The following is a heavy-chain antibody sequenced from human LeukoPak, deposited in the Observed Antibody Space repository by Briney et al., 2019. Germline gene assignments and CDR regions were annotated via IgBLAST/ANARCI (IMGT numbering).Heavy chain of an antibody. V-gene: IGHV4-39*01. Sequence: PSDTLSLTCTFADGSISSSSYYWGWIRQPPVKWLEWIGRVYYSGSTCYYPSLKSRVTISVDTSKNQFSLKLSSVTAADTAVYYCARSQYYDFWRGYYTPFDYWGQGTLVTVSS. CDR1: DGSISSSSYY. J-gene: IGHJ4*02. CDR3: ARSQYYDFWRGYYTPFDY. D-gene: IGHD3-3*01. CDR2: VYYSGST.